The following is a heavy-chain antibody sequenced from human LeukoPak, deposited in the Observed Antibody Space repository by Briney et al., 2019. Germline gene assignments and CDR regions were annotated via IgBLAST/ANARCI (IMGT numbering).Heavy chain of an antibody. CDR2: IYYSGSA. V-gene: IGHV4-59*08. J-gene: IGHJ4*02. CDR3: ASLATTVTRGSTFDY. Sequence: PSETLSLTCTVSGGSISSYYWSWIRQPPGKGLEWIGYIYYSGSANYNPSLKSRVTISVDTSKNQFSLKLSSVTAADTAVYYCASLATTVTRGSTFDYWGQGTLVTVSS. D-gene: IGHD4-17*01. CDR1: GGSISSYY.